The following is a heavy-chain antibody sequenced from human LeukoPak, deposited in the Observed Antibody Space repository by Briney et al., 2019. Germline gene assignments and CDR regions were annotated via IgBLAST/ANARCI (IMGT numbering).Heavy chain of an antibody. V-gene: IGHV1-18*01. CDR3: ARVSSGIYVLYYFDY. Sequence: ASVKVSCKASGYTFTSYGISWVRQAPGQGLEWMGWISAYNGNTNYAQKLQGRVTMTTNTSMSTAYMELRSLRSDETAVYYCARVSSGIYVLYYFDYWGQGTLVTVSS. D-gene: IGHD1-26*01. CDR1: GYTFTSYG. J-gene: IGHJ4*02. CDR2: ISAYNGNT.